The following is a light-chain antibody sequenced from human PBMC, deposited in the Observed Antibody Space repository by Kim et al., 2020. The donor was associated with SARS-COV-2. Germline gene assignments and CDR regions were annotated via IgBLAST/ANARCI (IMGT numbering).Light chain of an antibody. CDR2: QDS. CDR1: KLGDKY. CDR3: QAWDSSTVV. Sequence: VSPGQTASITCSGDKLGDKYACWYQQKPRQSPVLVIYQDSKRPSGIPERFSGSNSGNTATLTISGTQAMDEADYYCQAWDSSTVVFGGGTQLTVL. J-gene: IGLJ2*01. V-gene: IGLV3-1*01.